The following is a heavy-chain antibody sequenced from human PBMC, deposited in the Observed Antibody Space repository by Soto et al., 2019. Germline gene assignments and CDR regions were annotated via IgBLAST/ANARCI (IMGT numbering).Heavy chain of an antibody. CDR2: ISYDGSNE. Sequence: QPGGSLRLSCAASGFIFRTYSMHWVRQAPGKGLEWVAVISYDGSNEYYADSVKGRFTISRDNSKNTLYLQMNSLRPEDTAVYYCARVYSSLDYGIDYWGQGTLVTGSS. CDR1: GFIFRTYS. J-gene: IGHJ4*02. V-gene: IGHV3-30-3*01. CDR3: ARVYSSLDYGIDY. D-gene: IGHD6-6*01.